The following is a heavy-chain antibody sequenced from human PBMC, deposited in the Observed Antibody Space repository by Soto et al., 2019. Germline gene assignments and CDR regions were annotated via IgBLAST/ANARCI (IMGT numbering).Heavy chain of an antibody. Sequence: EVQLLESGGGLVQPGGSLRLSCAASGFTFSSYAMSCVRQAPGKGLEWVSAISGSGGSTYYADSVKGRFTISRDNSKNTLYLQMNSLRAEDTAVYYCAKSSGYSYGFGGMDVWGQGTTVTVSS. CDR1: GFTFSSYA. J-gene: IGHJ6*02. V-gene: IGHV3-23*01. D-gene: IGHD5-18*01. CDR3: AKSSGYSYGFGGMDV. CDR2: ISGSGGST.